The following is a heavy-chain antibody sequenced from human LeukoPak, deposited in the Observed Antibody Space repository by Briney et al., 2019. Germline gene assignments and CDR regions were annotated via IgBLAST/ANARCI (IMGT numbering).Heavy chain of an antibody. Sequence: GSLRLSCAASGFTVSSNYMSWIRQPPGKGLEWIGEINHSGSTNYNPSLKSRVTISVDTSKNQFSLKLSSVTAADTAVYYCARTPHRLLWFGNWFDPWGQGTLVTVSS. J-gene: IGHJ5*02. CDR1: GFTVSSNY. V-gene: IGHV4-34*01. D-gene: IGHD3-10*01. CDR2: INHSGST. CDR3: ARTPHRLLWFGNWFDP.